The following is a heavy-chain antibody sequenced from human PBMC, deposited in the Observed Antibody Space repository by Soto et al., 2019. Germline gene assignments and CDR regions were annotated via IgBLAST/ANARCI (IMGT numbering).Heavy chain of an antibody. CDR1: GCTFSGYA. D-gene: IGHD6-19*01. CDR3: ARPGYSSGWPPYYFDY. CDR2: ISAYNGNT. V-gene: IGHV1-18*01. Sequence: GDLVKASCRASGCTFSGYAISWVGQAPEQGLEWMGWISAYNGNTNYAQKLQGRVTMTTDTSTSTAYMELRSLRSDDTAVYYCARPGYSSGWPPYYFDYWGQGTLVTVSS. J-gene: IGHJ4*02.